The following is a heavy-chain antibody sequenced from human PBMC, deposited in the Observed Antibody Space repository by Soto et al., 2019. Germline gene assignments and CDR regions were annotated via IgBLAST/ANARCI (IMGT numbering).Heavy chain of an antibody. V-gene: IGHV4-34*01. CDR2: INHSGST. CDR1: GGSFSGYY. D-gene: IGHD6-13*01. Sequence: SETLSLTCAVYGGSFSGYYWSWIRQPPGKGLEWIGEINHSGSTNYNPSLKSRVTISVDTSKNQFSLKLSSVTAADTAVYYCARGRYSSSWYRVNYYYYYGMDVWGQGTTVTVYS. CDR3: ARGRYSSSWYRVNYYYYYGMDV. J-gene: IGHJ6*02.